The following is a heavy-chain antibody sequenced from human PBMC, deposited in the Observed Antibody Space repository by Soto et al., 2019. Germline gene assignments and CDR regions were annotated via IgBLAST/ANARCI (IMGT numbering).Heavy chain of an antibody. Sequence: QVQLVESGGGLVKPGGSLRLSCAASGFTFSDYYMSWIRQAPGKGLEWVSYINSGGSTIYYADSVKGRFTISRDNAKNXXYRQMNSLRAEDTAVYYCARERYCSGGSCYDAFDIWGQGTMVTVSS. D-gene: IGHD2-15*01. CDR1: GFTFSDYY. J-gene: IGHJ3*02. V-gene: IGHV3-11*01. CDR2: INSGGSTI. CDR3: ARERYCSGGSCYDAFDI.